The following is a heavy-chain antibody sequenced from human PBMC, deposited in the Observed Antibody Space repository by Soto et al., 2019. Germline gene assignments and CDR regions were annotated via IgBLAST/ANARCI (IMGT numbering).Heavy chain of an antibody. CDR3: ARAEEDYGDVDYFDY. J-gene: IGHJ4*02. D-gene: IGHD4-17*01. V-gene: IGHV3-7*05. CDR1: GFTFSKYL. CDR2: IKQDGSEK. Sequence: EVQLVESGGGLVQPGGSLRLSCAASGFTFSKYLMSWVRQAPGKGLEWVANIKQDGSEKYYVDSVKGRFTISRDNAKISLYLQMNSLRVEDTAVHYCARAEEDYGDVDYFDYWVQGTLVTVSS.